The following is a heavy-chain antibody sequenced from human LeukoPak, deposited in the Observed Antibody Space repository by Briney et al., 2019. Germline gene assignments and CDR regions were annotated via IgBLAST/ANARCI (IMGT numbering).Heavy chain of an antibody. Sequence: SETLSLTCSVSGGSLSSGYSYWAWIRQPPGKGLQWIASIYYSGHTYYNPSLKSRVTISLDTAKIQFSLRLNSVTAADTAVYYCARAGEMATIRTWGQGTLVTVSS. CDR3: ARAGEMATIRT. CDR1: GGSLSSGYSY. J-gene: IGHJ4*02. CDR2: IYYSGHT. D-gene: IGHD5-24*01. V-gene: IGHV4-39*07.